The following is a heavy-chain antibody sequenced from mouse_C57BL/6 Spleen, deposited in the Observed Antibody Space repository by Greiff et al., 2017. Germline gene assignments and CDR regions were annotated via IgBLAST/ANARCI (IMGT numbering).Heavy chain of an antibody. J-gene: IGHJ1*03. V-gene: IGHV7-3*01. CDR3: ARYEGEGGYFDV. CDR1: GFTFTDYY. CDR2: IRNKANGYTT. Sequence: EVHLVESGGGLVQPGGSLSLSCAASGFTFTDYYMSWVRQPPGKALEWLGFIRNKANGYTTEYSASVKGRFTISRDNSQSILYLQMNALRAEDSATYYCARYEGEGGYFDVWGTGTTVTVSS.